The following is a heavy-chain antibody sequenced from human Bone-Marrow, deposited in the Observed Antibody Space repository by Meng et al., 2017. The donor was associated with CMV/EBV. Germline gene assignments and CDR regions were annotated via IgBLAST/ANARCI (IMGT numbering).Heavy chain of an antibody. Sequence: GGSLRLSCAASGFTFSNYAMHWVRQAPGKGLEWVAFIRHDGSNKFYGDSMKGRFTISRDNSKNTLYLQMNSLRAEETAIYYCAKDQLLFGGPNAYFDDWGQGTLVTVSS. D-gene: IGHD3-16*01. CDR3: AKDQLLFGGPNAYFDD. V-gene: IGHV3-30*02. J-gene: IGHJ4*02. CDR2: IRHDGSNK. CDR1: GFTFSNYA.